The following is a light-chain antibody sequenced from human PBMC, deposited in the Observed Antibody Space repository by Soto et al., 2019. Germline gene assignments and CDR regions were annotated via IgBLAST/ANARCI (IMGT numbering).Light chain of an antibody. Sequence: EIQMTNSPSSLSASVGYRVTITFRASQSISSYLNWYQQKPGKAPKLLIYDASSLESGVPQRFSGSGSGTEFTLTISSLQTDDFSTYYCQQYHSYWTFGQGTKVDIK. CDR2: DAS. V-gene: IGKV1-5*01. CDR1: QSISSY. CDR3: QQYHSYWT. J-gene: IGKJ1*01.